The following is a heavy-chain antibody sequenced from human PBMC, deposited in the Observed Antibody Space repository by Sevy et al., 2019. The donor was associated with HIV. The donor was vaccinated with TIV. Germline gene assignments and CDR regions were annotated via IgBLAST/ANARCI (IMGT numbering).Heavy chain of an antibody. D-gene: IGHD2-15*01. Sequence: SQTLSLTCTVSGDSIGNNYWSWIRQPPGKGLEWIGYFYYSGRTNYNPSPKSRVTISADTSKNQFSLKLISVTAADTAVYFCASCSPDYYYGMDVWGQGTTVTVSS. CDR2: FYYSGRT. V-gene: IGHV4-59*01. CDR1: GDSIGNNY. J-gene: IGHJ6*02. CDR3: ASCSPDYYYGMDV.